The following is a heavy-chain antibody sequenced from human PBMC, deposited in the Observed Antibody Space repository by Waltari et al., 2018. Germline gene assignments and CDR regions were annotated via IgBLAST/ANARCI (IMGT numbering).Heavy chain of an antibody. J-gene: IGHJ4*02. CDR1: GITLSKYW. Sequence: EVQLVESGGGLVQPGGSLRLSCAASGITLSKYWMVWVRQVAGKGLMWVSKINPDGSDISYAESVKGRFTISRDNAKNTLYLQMNSLRAEDTALYFCTRLATELADYWGQGTLVTVSS. V-gene: IGHV3-74*01. CDR2: INPDGSDI. CDR3: TRLATELADY. D-gene: IGHD4-4*01.